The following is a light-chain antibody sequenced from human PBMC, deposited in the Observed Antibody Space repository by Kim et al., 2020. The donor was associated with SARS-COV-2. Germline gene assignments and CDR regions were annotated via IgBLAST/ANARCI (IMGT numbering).Light chain of an antibody. J-gene: IGLJ1*01. CDR1: SLRSYY. V-gene: IGLV3-19*01. Sequence: GQTVRMTCQGDSLRSYYARWYQQKPGQAPVLVIYGKNNRPSGIPDRFSGASSGNTASLTITGAQAEDEADYYCNSRDSSGNHLKVFGTGTKVTVL. CDR3: NSRDSSGNHLKV. CDR2: GKN.